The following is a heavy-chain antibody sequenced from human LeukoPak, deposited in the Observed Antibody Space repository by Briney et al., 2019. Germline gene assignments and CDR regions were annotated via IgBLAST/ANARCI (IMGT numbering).Heavy chain of an antibody. CDR2: IKKTGSET. J-gene: IGHJ4*02. D-gene: IGHD2-15*01. CDR1: GFTFSHFW. Sequence: GGSLRLSCAASGFTFSHFWMSWVRQAPGKGLEWVAYIKKTGSETYYVDSVKGRFTITRDNTRNSLFLQMYSLRAEDTAVYFCARQDGYCSGGNCYSYFDSWGQGTLVTVSS. CDR3: ARQDGYCSGGNCYSYFDS. V-gene: IGHV3-7*01.